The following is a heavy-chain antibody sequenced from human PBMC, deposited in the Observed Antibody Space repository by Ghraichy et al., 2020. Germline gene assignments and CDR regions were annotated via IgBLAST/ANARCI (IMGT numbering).Heavy chain of an antibody. CDR2: IYYSGST. V-gene: IGHV4-39*01. Sequence: SETLSLTCTVSGGSISGSSYYWGWIRQPPGKGLEWIGSIYYSGSTYYNPSLKSRVTISVETSKNQFSLKLNSVTAADTAVYYCAGSSGWVSGWLDPWGQGTLVTVAS. CDR3: AGSSGWVSGWLDP. CDR1: GGSISGSSYY. D-gene: IGHD6-19*01. J-gene: IGHJ5*02.